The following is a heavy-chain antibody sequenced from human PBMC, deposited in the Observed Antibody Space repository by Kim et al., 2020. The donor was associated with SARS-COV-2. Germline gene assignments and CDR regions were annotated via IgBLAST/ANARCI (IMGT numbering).Heavy chain of an antibody. D-gene: IGHD6-19*01. V-gene: IGHV4-31*03. CDR3: ARAPGQWLAGGDYWFDP. CDR1: GVSISSGCYY. CDR2: LYYSGST. Sequence: SETLSLTCTVSGVSISSGCYYWSWIRQHPGKGLEWIGYLYYSGSTYYNPPLKSRVTISVDTSMNQFSLKLSSVTAAATAVYYCARAPGQWLAGGDYWFDPWGQGPVVSLSS. J-gene: IGHJ5*02.